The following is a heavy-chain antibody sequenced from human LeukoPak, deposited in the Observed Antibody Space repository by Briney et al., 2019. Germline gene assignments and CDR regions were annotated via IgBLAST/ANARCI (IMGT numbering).Heavy chain of an antibody. CDR3: AREDIVVVVAPRGAFDI. Sequence: SETLSLTCAVYGGSFSGYYWSWIRQPPGKGLEWIGYIYYSGGTNYNPSLKSRVTMSVDTSKNQFSLKLSSVTAADTAVYYCAREDIVVVVAPRGAFDIWGQGTMVTVSS. V-gene: IGHV4-34*11. D-gene: IGHD2-15*01. CDR1: GGSFSGYY. J-gene: IGHJ3*02. CDR2: IYYSGGT.